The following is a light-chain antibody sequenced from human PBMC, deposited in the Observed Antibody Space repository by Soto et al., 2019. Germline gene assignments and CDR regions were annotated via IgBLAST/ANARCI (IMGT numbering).Light chain of an antibody. V-gene: IGLV2-14*03. CDR1: SSDVGGFNY. J-gene: IGLJ1*01. CDR2: DVS. Sequence: SVLTKPAYVYGSPGQSIAISCKGTSSDVGGFNYVSWYQQHPGKAPKFMIYDVSSRPSGVSDRFSGSKSGNTASLTISGLQAEDEADYYCASYTTSSTYVFGTGTKVTVL. CDR3: ASYTTSSTYV.